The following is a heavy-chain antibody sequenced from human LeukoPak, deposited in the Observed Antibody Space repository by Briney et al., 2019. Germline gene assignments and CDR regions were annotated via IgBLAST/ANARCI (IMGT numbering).Heavy chain of an antibody. D-gene: IGHD3-10*01. CDR3: ARVYGSGSYYNLNYYYYYYMDV. CDR2: IYYSGST. Sequence: SETLSLTCTVSGGSISSYYWSWIRQPPGKGLEWIGYIYYSGSTNYNPSLKSRVTISVDTSKNQFSLKLSSVTAADTAVYYCARVYGSGSYYNLNYYYYYYMDVWGKGTTVTISS. V-gene: IGHV4-59*01. CDR1: GGSISSYY. J-gene: IGHJ6*03.